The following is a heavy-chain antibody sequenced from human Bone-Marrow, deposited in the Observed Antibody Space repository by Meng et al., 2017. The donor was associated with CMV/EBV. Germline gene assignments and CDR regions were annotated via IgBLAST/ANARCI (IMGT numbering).Heavy chain of an antibody. D-gene: IGHD3-3*01. CDR2: ISSSSSYI. CDR1: GFTFSSYS. CDR3: ARDRANRAYDFWSGYYLDYYYGMDV. V-gene: IGHV3-21*01. Sequence: GGSLRLSCAASGFTFSSYSMNWVRQAPGKGLEWVSSISSSSSYIYYADSVKGRFTISRDNAKNSLYLQMNSLRAEDTAVYYCARDRANRAYDFWSGYYLDYYYGMDVWGQGTMVTVSS. J-gene: IGHJ6*02.